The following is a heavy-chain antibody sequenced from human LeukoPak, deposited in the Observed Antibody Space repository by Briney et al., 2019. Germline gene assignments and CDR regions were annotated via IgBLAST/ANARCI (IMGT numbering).Heavy chain of an antibody. J-gene: IGHJ4*02. D-gene: IGHD2-8*02. V-gene: IGHV3-7*01. Sequence: GGSLRLSCAASGITLSNYWMTWVRQAPGKGLEWVANINQDGSLTHYVDSVKGRFTISRDNAKNSLFFLMDSPAVEDTAVYYCATMDGTGYVGYWGQGTLVTVSS. CDR2: INQDGSLT. CDR3: ATMDGTGYVGY. CDR1: GITLSNYW.